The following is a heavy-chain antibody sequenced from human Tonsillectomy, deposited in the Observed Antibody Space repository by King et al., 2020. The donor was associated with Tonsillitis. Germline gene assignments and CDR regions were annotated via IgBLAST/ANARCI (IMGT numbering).Heavy chain of an antibody. D-gene: IGHD2-8*01. Sequence: VQLVQSGGGLVQPGRSLRLSCAASGIVFDDYAMHWVRQAPGKGLEWVSGISWNSGTLGYADSVKGRFTISRDNAKRFLYLQMNSVKPEDTALYYCVRVMDHVMVYDLWGLEMWGQGTMVTVSS. CDR3: VRVMDHVMVYDLWGLEM. V-gene: IGHV3-9*01. CDR2: ISWNSGTL. J-gene: IGHJ3*02. CDR1: GIVFDDYA.